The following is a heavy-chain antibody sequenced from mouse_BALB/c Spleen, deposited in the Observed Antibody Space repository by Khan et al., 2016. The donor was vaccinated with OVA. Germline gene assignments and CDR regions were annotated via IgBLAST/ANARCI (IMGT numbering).Heavy chain of an antibody. V-gene: IGHV1-7*01. CDR2: INPTTGYN. Sequence: VQLQQSGAELAKPGASVKMSRKASGYNFTTYWMHWVKQRHGQGLEWIGYINPTTGYNDYNEKLKDRATLSADKSSSTAYMQLSSLTSEDSAVYYCTRDRIDDWGQGTTLTVSS. CDR3: TRDRIDD. J-gene: IGHJ2*01. CDR1: GYNFTTYW.